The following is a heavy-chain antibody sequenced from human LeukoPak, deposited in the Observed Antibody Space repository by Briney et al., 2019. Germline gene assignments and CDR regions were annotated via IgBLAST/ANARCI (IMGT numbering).Heavy chain of an antibody. Sequence: PGRSLRLSCAASGFTFSSYSMNWVRQAPGKGLEWVSSISSSSSYIYYADSVKGRFTISRDNAKNSLYLQMNSLRAEDTAVYYCARDTRYSSGWYADYWGQGTLVTVSS. J-gene: IGHJ4*02. CDR2: ISSSSSYI. CDR3: ARDTRYSSGWYADY. CDR1: GFTFSSYS. D-gene: IGHD6-19*01. V-gene: IGHV3-21*01.